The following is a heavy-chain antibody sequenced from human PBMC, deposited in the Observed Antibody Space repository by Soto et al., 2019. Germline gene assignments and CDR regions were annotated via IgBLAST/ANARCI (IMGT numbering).Heavy chain of an antibody. CDR2: IYYSGST. D-gene: IGHD2-15*01. CDR1: GGSISSGDYY. Sequence: QVQLQESGPGLVKPSQTLSLTCTVSGGSISSGDYYWSWIRQPPGKGLEWIGYIYYSGSTYYNPSLKSRVTISVDTSKNQFSLKLSSVTAADTAVYYCARGGRRNCSGGSCPYYYYYGMDVWGQGPTVTVSS. J-gene: IGHJ6*02. V-gene: IGHV4-30-4*01. CDR3: ARGGRRNCSGGSCPYYYYYGMDV.